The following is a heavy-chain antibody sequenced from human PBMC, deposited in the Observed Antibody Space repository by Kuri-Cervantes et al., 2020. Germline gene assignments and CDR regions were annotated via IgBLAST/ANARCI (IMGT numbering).Heavy chain of an antibody. J-gene: IGHJ4*02. CDR2: IYYSGST. D-gene: IGHD1-26*01. Sequence: ESLKISCTVSGGSISSGDYYWSWIRQPPGKGLEWIGYIYYSGSTNYNPSLKSRVTISVDTSKNQFSLKLSSVTAADTAVYYCARAGIVGATGEFDYWGQGTLVTVSS. CDR1: GGSISSGDYY. CDR3: ARAGIVGATGEFDY. V-gene: IGHV4-61*08.